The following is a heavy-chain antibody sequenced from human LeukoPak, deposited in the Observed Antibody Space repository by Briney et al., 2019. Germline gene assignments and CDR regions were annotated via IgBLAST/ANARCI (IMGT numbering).Heavy chain of an antibody. Sequence: GGSLRLSCAASGFTFSSYSMNWVRQAPGKGLEWVSSISSSSSYIYYADSVKGRFTISRDNAKNSLYLQMNSLRAEDTAVYYCAREWIRLWLSRPSGFDIWGQGTMVTVSS. CDR3: AREWIRLWLSRPSGFDI. CDR1: GFTFSSYS. V-gene: IGHV3-21*01. J-gene: IGHJ3*02. D-gene: IGHD5-18*01. CDR2: ISSSSSYI.